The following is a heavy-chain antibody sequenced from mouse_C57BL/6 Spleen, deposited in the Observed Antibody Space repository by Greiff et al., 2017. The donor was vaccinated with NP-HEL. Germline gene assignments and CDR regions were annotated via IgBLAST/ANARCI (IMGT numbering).Heavy chain of an antibody. Sequence: EVKLVESVAELVRPGASVKLSCTASGFNIKNTYMHWVKQRPEQGLEWIGRIDPANGNTKYAPKFQGKATITADTSSNTAYLQLSSLTSEDTAIYYCAQREGSSGYGWFAYWGQGTLVTVAA. CDR1: GFNIKNTY. J-gene: IGHJ3*01. D-gene: IGHD3-2*02. CDR3: AQREGSSGYGWFAY. V-gene: IGHV14-3*01. CDR2: IDPANGNT.